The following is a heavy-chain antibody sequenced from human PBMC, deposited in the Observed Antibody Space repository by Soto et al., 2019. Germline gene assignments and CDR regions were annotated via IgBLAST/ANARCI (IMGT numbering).Heavy chain of an antibody. D-gene: IGHD5-18*01. CDR2: ISGSGGST. CDR3: AKDLAFEYSYSSFDY. CDR1: GFTFSSYA. J-gene: IGHJ4*02. Sequence: GGSLRLSCAASGFTFSSYAMSRVRQAPGKGLEWVSAISGSGGSTYYADSVKGRFTISRDNSKNTLYLQMNSLRAEDTAVYYCAKDLAFEYSYSSFDYWGQGTLVTVSS. V-gene: IGHV3-23*01.